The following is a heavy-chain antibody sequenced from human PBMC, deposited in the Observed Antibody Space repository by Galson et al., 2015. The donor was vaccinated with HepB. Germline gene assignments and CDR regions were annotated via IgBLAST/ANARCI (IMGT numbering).Heavy chain of an antibody. D-gene: IGHD3-22*01. J-gene: IGHJ3*02. V-gene: IGHV1-69*13. CDR3: AREDANYYDSSGHNTLAAFDI. CDR2: IIPIFGTA. CDR1: GGTFSSYA. Sequence: SVKVSCKASGGTFSSYAISWVRQAPGQGLEWMGGIIPIFGTANYAQKFQGRVTITADESTSTAYMELSSLRSEDTAVYYCAREDANYYDSSGHNTLAAFDIWGQGTMVTVSS.